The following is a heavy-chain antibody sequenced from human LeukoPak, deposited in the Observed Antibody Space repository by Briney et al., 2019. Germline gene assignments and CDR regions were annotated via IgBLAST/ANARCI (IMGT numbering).Heavy chain of an antibody. CDR2: ISAYNGNT. CDR3: ASGYYDSSGQTPPFDY. D-gene: IGHD3-22*01. CDR1: GYTFTSYG. Sequence: ASVKVSCKASGYTFTSYGISWVRQAPGQGLEWMGWISAYNGNTNYAQKLQGRVTMTTDTSTSTAYMELRSLRSDDTAVYYCASGYYDSSGQTPPFDYWGQGTVVTVSS. V-gene: IGHV1-18*01. J-gene: IGHJ4*02.